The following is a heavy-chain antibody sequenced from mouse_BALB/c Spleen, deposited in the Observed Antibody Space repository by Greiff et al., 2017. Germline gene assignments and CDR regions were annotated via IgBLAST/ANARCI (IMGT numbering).Heavy chain of an antibody. V-gene: IGHV5-6-5*01. J-gene: IGHJ2*01. CDR3: ARGGITTVDY. CDR2: ISSGGST. D-gene: IGHD1-1*01. CDR1: GFTFSSYA. Sequence: EVNVVESGGGLVKPGGSLKLSCAASGFTFSSYAMSWVRQTPEKRLEWVASISSGGSTYYPDSVKGRFTISRDNARNILYLQMSSLRSEDTAMYYCARGGITTVDYWGQGTTLTVSS.